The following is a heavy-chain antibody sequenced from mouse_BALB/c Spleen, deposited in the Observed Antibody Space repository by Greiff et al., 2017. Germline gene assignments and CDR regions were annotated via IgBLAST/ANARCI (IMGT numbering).Heavy chain of an antibody. V-gene: IGHV1S137*01. CDR3: AREQYGNYGYFDV. J-gene: IGHJ1*01. CDR2: ISTYYGDA. Sequence: QVHVKQSGAELVRPGVSVKISCKGSGYTFTDYAMHWVKQSHAKSLEWIGVISTYYGDASYNQKFKGKATMTVDKSSSTAYMELARLTSEDSAIYYCAREQYGNYGYFDVWGAGTTVTVSS. D-gene: IGHD2-10*02. CDR1: GYTFTDYA.